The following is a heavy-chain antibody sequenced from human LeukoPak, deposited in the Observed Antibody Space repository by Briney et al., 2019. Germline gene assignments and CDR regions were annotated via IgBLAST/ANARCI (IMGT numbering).Heavy chain of an antibody. V-gene: IGHV3-7*01. D-gene: IGHD3-10*01. J-gene: IGHJ4*02. Sequence: PGGSLRLSCAASGFTFSSYWMSWVRQAPGKGLEWVANIKQDGSEKYYVDSVKGRFTISRDNAKNSLYLQMNSLRAEDTAVYYCAKDWSNYGSGSNYYFDYWGQGTLVTVSS. CDR1: GFTFSSYW. CDR2: IKQDGSEK. CDR3: AKDWSNYGSGSNYYFDY.